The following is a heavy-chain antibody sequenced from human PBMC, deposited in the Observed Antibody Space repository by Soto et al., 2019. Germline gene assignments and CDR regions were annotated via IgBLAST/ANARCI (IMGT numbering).Heavy chain of an antibody. J-gene: IGHJ4*02. CDR2: ITSDGSTT. Sequence: EVQLVESGGGLVQPGGSLRLSCAASGFAFSNYWMHWLRQAPGKGLVWVSRITSDGSTTYYADSVKGRFTISRDNANNTLYLQENSLRANDTAVYYCARDQYRAGGTGDYWGQETLVTVSS. D-gene: IGHD1-26*01. V-gene: IGHV3-74*01. CDR3: ARDQYRAGGTGDY. CDR1: GFAFSNYW.